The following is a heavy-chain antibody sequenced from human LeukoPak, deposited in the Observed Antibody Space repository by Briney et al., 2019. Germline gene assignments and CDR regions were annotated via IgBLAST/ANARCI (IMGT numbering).Heavy chain of an antibody. CDR3: ARGLQTGNDAFDI. V-gene: IGHV4-4*07. CDR2: MSSSGDT. Sequence: SETLSLTCTVSGGSISTSHWNWIRQPAGKGLEWIGRMSSSGDTKYNPSLKSRLTITVDTPKNQLSLKLSSVTAADAAVYFCARGLQTGNDAFDIWGQGTMVTVSA. J-gene: IGHJ3*02. CDR1: GGSISTSH. D-gene: IGHD1-1*01.